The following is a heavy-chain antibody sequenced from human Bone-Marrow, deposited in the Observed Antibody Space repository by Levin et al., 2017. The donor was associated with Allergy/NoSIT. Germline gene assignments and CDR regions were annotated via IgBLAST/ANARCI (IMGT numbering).Heavy chain of an antibody. CDR2: IYYSGST. V-gene: IGHV4-59*08. Sequence: SCTVSGGSISSYYWSWIRQPPGKGLEWIGYIYYSGSTNYNPSLKSRVTISVDTSKNQFSLKLSSVTAADTAVYYCASAKTPGGSYLFDYWGQGTLVTVSS. CDR3: ASAKTPGGSYLFDY. D-gene: IGHD1-26*01. J-gene: IGHJ4*02. CDR1: GGSISSYY.